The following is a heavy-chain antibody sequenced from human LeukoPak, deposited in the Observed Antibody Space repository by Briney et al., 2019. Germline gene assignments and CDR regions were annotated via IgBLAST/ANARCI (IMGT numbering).Heavy chain of an antibody. Sequence: GESLRLSCAASEFPFSSYWMSWVRQAPGKGLEWVANIKQDGSEKYYVDSVKGRFTISRDNAKNSLYLQMNSLRAEDAAIYYCAKEYTGTFSPFPSYFDNWGQGTLVTVSS. CDR1: EFPFSSYW. CDR3: AKEYTGTFSPFPSYFDN. CDR2: IKQDGSEK. V-gene: IGHV3-7*03. J-gene: IGHJ4*02. D-gene: IGHD1-26*01.